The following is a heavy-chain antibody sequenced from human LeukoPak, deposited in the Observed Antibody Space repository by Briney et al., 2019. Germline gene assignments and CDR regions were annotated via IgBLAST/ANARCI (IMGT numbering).Heavy chain of an antibody. Sequence: SETLSLTCTVSGGSMNNYYWSWIRQSAERGLEWIGRIYNTGTTDYNPSLDSRVTMSVDMSKNQFSLKLSSVTAADTAVYFCARDRAVDLDSSGYFYNRGLDQWGQGTLVTVSS. J-gene: IGHJ4*02. V-gene: IGHV4-4*07. CDR1: GGSMNNYY. CDR3: ARDRAVDLDSSGYFYNRGLDQ. D-gene: IGHD3-22*01. CDR2: IYNTGTT.